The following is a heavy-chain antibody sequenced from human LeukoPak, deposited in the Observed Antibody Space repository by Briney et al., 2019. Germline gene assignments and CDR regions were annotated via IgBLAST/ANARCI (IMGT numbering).Heavy chain of an antibody. J-gene: IGHJ5*02. CDR1: GGSISSGSYY. Sequence: PSETLSLTCTVSGGSISSGSYYWSWIRQPAGKGLEWIGRIYTSGSTNYNPSLKSRVTISVDTSKSQFSLILNSVTAADTAVYYCARGFTLFDPWGQGTLVTVSS. CDR3: ARGFTLFDP. V-gene: IGHV4-61*02. D-gene: IGHD2/OR15-2a*01. CDR2: IYTSGST.